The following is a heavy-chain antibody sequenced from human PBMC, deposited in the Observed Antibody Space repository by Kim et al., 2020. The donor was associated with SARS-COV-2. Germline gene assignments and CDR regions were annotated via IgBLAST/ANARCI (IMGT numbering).Heavy chain of an antibody. Sequence: SVKVSCKASGGTFSSYAISWVRQAPGQGLEWMGGIIPIFGTANYAQKFQGRVTITADESTSTAYMELSSLRSEDTAVYYCAIHLRYCSSTSCYPYYYYGMDVWGQGTTVTVSS. J-gene: IGHJ6*02. V-gene: IGHV1-69*13. CDR1: GGTFSSYA. D-gene: IGHD2-2*01. CDR2: IIPIFGTA. CDR3: AIHLRYCSSTSCYPYYYYGMDV.